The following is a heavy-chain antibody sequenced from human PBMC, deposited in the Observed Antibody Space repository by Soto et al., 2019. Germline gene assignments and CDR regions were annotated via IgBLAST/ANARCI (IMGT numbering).Heavy chain of an antibody. V-gene: IGHV3-23*01. J-gene: IGHJ4*02. CDR3: AKDPKYYYDSSGPFKL. Sequence: GGSLRHSCAASGFTFSSYAMSWVRQATGKGLEWVSAISGSGGSTYYADSVKGRFTISRDNSKNTLYLQMNSLRAEDTAVYYCAKDPKYYYDSSGPFKLGGQGTLVTVSS. CDR2: ISGSGGST. D-gene: IGHD3-22*01. CDR1: GFTFSSYA.